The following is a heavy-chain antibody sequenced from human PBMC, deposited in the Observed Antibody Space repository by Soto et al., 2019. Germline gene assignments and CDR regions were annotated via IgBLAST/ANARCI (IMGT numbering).Heavy chain of an antibody. D-gene: IGHD2-21*01. V-gene: IGHV1-69*06. Sequence: SVKVSCKASGGTFNNYAISWVRQAPGQGLEWLGGIIPIFGTPQYAQRFQGRVTITADKSTDTVYLELRAEDTAVYYCAKDPYIPTLTIPRFYYYVMDVWGQGTTVTVSS. J-gene: IGHJ6*02. CDR2: IIPIFGTP. CDR3: AKDPYIPTLTIPRFYYYVMDV. CDR1: GGTFNNYA.